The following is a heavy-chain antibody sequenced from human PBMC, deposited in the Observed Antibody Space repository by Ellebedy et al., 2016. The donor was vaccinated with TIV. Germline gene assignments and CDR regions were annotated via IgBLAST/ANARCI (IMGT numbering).Heavy chain of an antibody. CDR1: GFTFSSYA. J-gene: IGHJ4*02. CDR2: ISGSGGST. V-gene: IGHV3-23*01. D-gene: IGHD6-19*01. CDR3: AGGISVAGTSLGF. Sequence: LSLTCAASGFTFSSYAMSWVRQAPGKGLEWVSAISGSGGSTYYADSVKGRFTISRDNSKNTLYLQMNSLRAEDTAVYYCAGGISVAGTSLGFWGQGTLVTVSS.